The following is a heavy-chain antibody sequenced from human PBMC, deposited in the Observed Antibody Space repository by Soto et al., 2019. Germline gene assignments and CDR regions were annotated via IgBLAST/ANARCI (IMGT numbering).Heavy chain of an antibody. CDR3: ARYSGSYRASYYYGMHV. V-gene: IGHV1-18*01. CDR1: GYTFTSYG. J-gene: IGHJ6*02. Sequence: ASVKVSCKASGYTFTSYGISWVRQAPGQGLEWMGWISAYNGNTNYAQKLQGRVTMTTDTSTSTAYMELRSLRSDDTAVYYCARYSGSYRASYYYGMHVWGQGTTVTGSS. CDR2: ISAYNGNT. D-gene: IGHD1-26*01.